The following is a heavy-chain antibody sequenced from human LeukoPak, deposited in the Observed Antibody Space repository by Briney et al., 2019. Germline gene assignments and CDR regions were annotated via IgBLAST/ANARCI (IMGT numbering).Heavy chain of an antibody. CDR1: GDSVSSNSAT. Sequence: SQTLSLTCAISGDSVSSNSATWNWIRHSPSRGLEWLGRTYYRSEWYYDYAVSVKSRITINPDTSKNQFSLQLNSVTPEDTAVYYCASTHLYFDYWGQGTLVTVSS. CDR2: TYYRSEWYY. D-gene: IGHD3-3*02. V-gene: IGHV6-1*01. CDR3: ASTHLYFDY. J-gene: IGHJ4*02.